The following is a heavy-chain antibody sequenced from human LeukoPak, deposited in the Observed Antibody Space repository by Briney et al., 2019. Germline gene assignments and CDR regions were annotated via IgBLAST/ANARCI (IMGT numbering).Heavy chain of an antibody. CDR1: GGSISSGGYY. Sequence: SQTLSLTCTVSGGSISSGGYYWSWIRQHPGKGLEWIGYIYYSGSTYYNPSLKSRVTISVDTSKNQFSLKLSSVTAADTAVYYCARNSGYDLDYEYGMDVWGQGTTVTVSS. D-gene: IGHD5-12*01. CDR2: IYYSGST. CDR3: ARNSGYDLDYEYGMDV. J-gene: IGHJ6*02. V-gene: IGHV4-31*03.